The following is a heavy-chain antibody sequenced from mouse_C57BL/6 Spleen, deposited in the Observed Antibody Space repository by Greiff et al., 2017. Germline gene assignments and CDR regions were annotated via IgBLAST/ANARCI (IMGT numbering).Heavy chain of an antibody. J-gene: IGHJ2*01. CDR1: GYSFTSGYY. Sequence: ESGPGLVKPSQSLSLTCSVTGYSFTSGYYWNWIRQFPGNKLEWMGYIRYDGSNNYNPSLKNRISITRDTSKNQFFRKLNSVTTEDTATYYCARGYGYDGYDFDDWGQGTTLTVSS. CDR2: IRYDGSN. D-gene: IGHD2-2*01. CDR3: ARGYGYDGYDFDD. V-gene: IGHV3-6*01.